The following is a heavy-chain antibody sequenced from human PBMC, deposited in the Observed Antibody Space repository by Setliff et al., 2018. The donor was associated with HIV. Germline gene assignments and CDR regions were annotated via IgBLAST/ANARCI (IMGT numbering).Heavy chain of an antibody. CDR3: AKRRSRYGSGSSYPLDL. J-gene: IGHJ5*02. V-gene: IGHV3-23*01. CDR2: ISGSGNTT. D-gene: IGHD3-10*01. CDR1: GFTFSAFF. Sequence: PGGSLRLSCEASGFTFSAFFMTWVRLAPGEGLEWVAGISGSGNTTFHSDSLRGRFVASRDNSRNRLYLQMNSLRVEDTAVYFCAKRRSRYGSGSSYPLDLWGPGTLVTVSS.